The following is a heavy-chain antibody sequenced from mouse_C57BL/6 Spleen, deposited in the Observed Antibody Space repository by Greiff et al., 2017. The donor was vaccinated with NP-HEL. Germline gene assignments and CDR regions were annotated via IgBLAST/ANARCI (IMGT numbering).Heavy chain of an antibody. CDR2: ISDGGSYT. J-gene: IGHJ4*01. Sequence: DVKLVESGGGLVKPGGSLKLSCAASGFTFSSYAMSWVRQTPEKRLEWVATISDGGSYTYYPANVKGRFTISRDHAKNNLYLQMSHLNSEDTAMYYCASLYYGSSGDAMDYWGQGTSVTVSS. D-gene: IGHD1-1*01. CDR3: ASLYYGSSGDAMDY. V-gene: IGHV5-4*03. CDR1: GFTFSSYA.